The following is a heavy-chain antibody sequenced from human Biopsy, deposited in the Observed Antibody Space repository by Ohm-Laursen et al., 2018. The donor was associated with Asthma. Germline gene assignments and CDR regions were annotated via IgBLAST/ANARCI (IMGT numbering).Heavy chain of an antibody. V-gene: IGHV3-7*02. CDR3: ASLHYFGMNV. Sequence: SLRLSCAASGFTFSDSYMSWVRQAPGKGLEWVANLGPDASETYSVDSMKGRLTVSRDNAKTSIFLQLNTLRVEDTAVYYCASLHYFGMNVWGQGTTVTVSS. CDR1: GFTFSDSY. J-gene: IGHJ6*02. CDR2: LGPDASET.